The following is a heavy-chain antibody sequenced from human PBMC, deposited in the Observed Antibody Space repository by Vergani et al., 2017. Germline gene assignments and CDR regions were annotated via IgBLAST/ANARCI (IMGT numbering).Heavy chain of an antibody. CDR2: IYYSGST. V-gene: IGHV4-39*07. CDR3: ARVGDIVATARGAFDI. Sequence: QLKMKESGKGKEKPSETLSLTCTVSGGSISSSSYYWGWIRQPPGKGLEWIGSIYYSGSTYYNPSLKSRVTISVDTSKNQFSLKLSSVTAADTAVYYCARVGDIVATARGAFDIWGQGTMVTVSS. CDR1: GGSISSSSYY. J-gene: IGHJ3*02. D-gene: IGHD5-12*01.